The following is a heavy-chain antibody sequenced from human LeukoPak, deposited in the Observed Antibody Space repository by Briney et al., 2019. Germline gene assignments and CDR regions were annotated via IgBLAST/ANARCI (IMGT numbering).Heavy chain of an antibody. Sequence: GGSLRLSCEASGFTFSDSAFHWVRQASGKGLEWVARISNKINNYATAYTVSVQGRFTISRDNSKNTVYLQMNSLRAEDTAVYYCAKLSDMAVATIPDNWGQGTLVTVSS. D-gene: IGHD5-12*01. CDR2: ISNKINNYAT. V-gene: IGHV3-73*01. CDR1: GFTFSDSA. CDR3: AKLSDMAVATIPDN. J-gene: IGHJ4*02.